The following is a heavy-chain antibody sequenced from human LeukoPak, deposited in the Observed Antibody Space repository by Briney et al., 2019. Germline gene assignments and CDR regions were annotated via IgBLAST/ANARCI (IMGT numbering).Heavy chain of an antibody. CDR3: AKDHDVMIRNRLDY. V-gene: IGHV3-23*01. D-gene: IGHD3-16*01. CDR2: ISGSGGST. J-gene: IGHJ4*02. CDR1: GFTFSSYA. Sequence: GGSLRLSCAASGFTFSSYAMSWVRQAPGKGLEWVSAISGSGGSTYYVDSVKGRFTISRDNSKNTLYLQMNFLRAEDTAVYYCAKDHDVMIRNRLDYWGQGTLVTVSS.